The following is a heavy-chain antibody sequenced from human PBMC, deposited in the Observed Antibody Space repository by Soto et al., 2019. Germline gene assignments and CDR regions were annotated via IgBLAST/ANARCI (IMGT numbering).Heavy chain of an antibody. CDR3: AHAYGGRSLY. V-gene: IGHV2-5*02. J-gene: IGHJ4*02. Sequence: QITLKESGPTLVKPTQTLTLTCTFSGFSLTTDRVGVGWIRQPPGEALEWLAVIYWDDSKTYRPSLESRLTITKDTSKNPVALTMTNMDSLDTATYYCAHAYGGRSLYWGPGTLVTVSS. D-gene: IGHD1-26*01. CDR1: GFSLTTDRVG. CDR2: IYWDDSK.